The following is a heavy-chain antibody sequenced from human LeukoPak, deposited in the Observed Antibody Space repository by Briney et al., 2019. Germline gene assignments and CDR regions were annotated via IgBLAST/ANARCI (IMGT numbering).Heavy chain of an antibody. CDR2: IHHSGSS. CDR1: GESVSGSFW. D-gene: IGHD6-19*01. CDR3: VRHSGWYFGY. V-gene: IGHV4-4*02. Sequence: PSETLSLTCAVSGESVSGSFWWSWVRQPPHKGLEWIGEIHHSGSSNYNPSLESRVIISLHGSKNLLSLELSSVTAADTAVYYCVRHSGWYFGYWGQGTLVTVSS. J-gene: IGHJ4*02.